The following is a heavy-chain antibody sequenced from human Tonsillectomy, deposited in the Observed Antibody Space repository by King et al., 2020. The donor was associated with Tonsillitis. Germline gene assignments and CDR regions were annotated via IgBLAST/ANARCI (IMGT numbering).Heavy chain of an antibody. CDR1: GFTFSSYA. Sequence: VQLVESGGGVVQPGRSLRLSCAASGFTFSSYAMHWVRQAPGKGLEWVAVISYDGSNKYYADSVKGRFTISRDNSKNTLYLQMNSLRAEDTAVYYCARGTGGTYGGSRGAFDIWGQGTLVTVSS. D-gene: IGHD4-23*01. J-gene: IGHJ3*02. CDR3: ARGTGGTYGGSRGAFDI. V-gene: IGHV3-30*04. CDR2: ISYDGSNK.